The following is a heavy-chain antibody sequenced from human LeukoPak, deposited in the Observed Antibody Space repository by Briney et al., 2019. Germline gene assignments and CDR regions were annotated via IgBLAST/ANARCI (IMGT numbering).Heavy chain of an antibody. Sequence: PGGSLRLSCTASGFTFGDYSLSWVRQAPEKGLEWVGFIRRKGYGGTTEYAPSVKVRFIISRDDSKSTVYLQMNSLKTEDTAVYYCTRDHDFWSGPFDVWGKGTTVTVSS. J-gene: IGHJ6*04. V-gene: IGHV3-49*04. CDR1: GFTFGDYS. CDR2: IRRKGYGGTT. CDR3: TRDHDFWSGPFDV. D-gene: IGHD3-3*01.